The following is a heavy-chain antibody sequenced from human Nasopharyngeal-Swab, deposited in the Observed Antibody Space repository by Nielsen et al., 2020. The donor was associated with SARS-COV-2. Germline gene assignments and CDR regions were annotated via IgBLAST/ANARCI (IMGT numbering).Heavy chain of an antibody. Sequence: VRQAPGKGLEWVAVISYDGSNKYYADSVKGRFTISRDNSKNTLYLQMNSLRAEDTAVYYCARVEAGGEWELLPYYHYYMDVWGKGTTVTVSS. CDR2: ISYDGSNK. V-gene: IGHV3-30-3*01. J-gene: IGHJ6*03. D-gene: IGHD1-26*01. CDR3: ARVEAGGEWELLPYYHYYMDV.